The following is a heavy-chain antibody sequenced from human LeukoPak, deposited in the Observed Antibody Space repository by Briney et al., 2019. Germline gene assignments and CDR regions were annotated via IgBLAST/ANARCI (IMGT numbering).Heavy chain of an antibody. CDR1: GGSISSYY. J-gene: IGHJ3*02. Sequence: SETLSLTCTVSGGSISSYYWSWIRQPPGRGLEWIGCVYYSGSTFYNPSLKSRVTISLDTSKNQFSLKLSSVTAADTAVYYCVREVRYYDSSGYFTKSDAFDIWGQGTMVTVSS. D-gene: IGHD3-22*01. V-gene: IGHV4-59*01. CDR2: VYYSGST. CDR3: VREVRYYDSSGYFTKSDAFDI.